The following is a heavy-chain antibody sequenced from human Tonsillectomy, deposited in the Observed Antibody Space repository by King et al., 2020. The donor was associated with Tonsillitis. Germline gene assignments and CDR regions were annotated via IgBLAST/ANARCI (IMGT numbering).Heavy chain of an antibody. D-gene: IGHD4-17*01. CDR2: ISGYNGNA. Sequence: QLVQSGAEVKKPGASVKVSCKASGYTFTSNGISWVRQAPGQGLEWMGWISGYNGNANYAQKLQGRVTMTTETSTSTAYMELRSLRSDDTAVYYCARENGDYVLDGMDVWGQGTTVTVSS. V-gene: IGHV1-18*04. J-gene: IGHJ6*02. CDR1: GYTFTSNG. CDR3: ARENGDYVLDGMDV.